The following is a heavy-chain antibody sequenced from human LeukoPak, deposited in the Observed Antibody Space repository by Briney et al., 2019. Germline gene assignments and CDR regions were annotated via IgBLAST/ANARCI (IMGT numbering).Heavy chain of an antibody. CDR2: ISYDGSNK. CDR1: GFTFSSYG. D-gene: IGHD5-18*01. J-gene: IGHJ3*02. Sequence: GGSLRLSCAASGFTFSSYGMHWVRQAPGKGVEWVAVISYDGSNKYYADSVKGRFTISRDNSKNTLYLQMNSLRAEDTAVYYCAKDSRIQLWLMGTYDAFDIWGQGTMVTVSS. V-gene: IGHV3-30*18. CDR3: AKDSRIQLWLMGTYDAFDI.